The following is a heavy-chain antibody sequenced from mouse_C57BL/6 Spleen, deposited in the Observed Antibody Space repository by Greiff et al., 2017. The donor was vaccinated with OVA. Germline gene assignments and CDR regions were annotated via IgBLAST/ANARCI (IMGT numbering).Heavy chain of an antibody. Sequence: VQLQQSGAELVRPGASVKLSCKASGYTFTDYYINWVKQRPGQGLEWIARIYPGSGNTYYNEKFKGKATLTAEKSSSTAYMQLSSLTSEDSAVYFCARAGDPDYWGQGTTLTVSS. J-gene: IGHJ2*01. CDR3: ARAGDPDY. CDR1: GYTFTDYY. V-gene: IGHV1-76*01. CDR2: IYPGSGNT.